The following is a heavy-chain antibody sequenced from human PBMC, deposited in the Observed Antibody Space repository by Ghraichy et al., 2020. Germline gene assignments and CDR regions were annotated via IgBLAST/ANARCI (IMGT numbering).Heavy chain of an antibody. CDR1: GFTFSSYR. Sequence: GGSLRLSCAASGFTFSSYRMNWVRQAPGKRLEWVSSISSSSSYIYYADSVKGRFTISRDNAKNSLYLQMNSLRAEDTAVYYCATSCSTSCPWGPDYWGQGTLVTVSS. V-gene: IGHV3-21*01. J-gene: IGHJ4*02. CDR2: ISSSSSYI. CDR3: ATSCSTSCPWGPDY. D-gene: IGHD2-2*01.